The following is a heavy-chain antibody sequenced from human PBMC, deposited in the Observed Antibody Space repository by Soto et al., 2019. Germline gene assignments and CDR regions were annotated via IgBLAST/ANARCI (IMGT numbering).Heavy chain of an antibody. D-gene: IGHD3-10*01. CDR2: ISGSGSNP. CDR3: AKTASTTIRAGFDH. V-gene: IGHV3-23*01. J-gene: IGHJ5*02. CDR1: GFTFSSYA. Sequence: GGSLRLSCAASGFTFSSYAMSWVRQAPGQGLEWVSAISGSGSNPYYADSVKGRFTISRDNSKNTLYLQMNSLRAEDTALYYCAKTASTTIRAGFDHCGLRTPVTVSS.